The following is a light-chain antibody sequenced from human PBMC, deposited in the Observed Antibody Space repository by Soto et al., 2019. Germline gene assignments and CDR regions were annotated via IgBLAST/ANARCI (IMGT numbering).Light chain of an antibody. Sequence: QSVLTQPPSVSGAPGQRVNISCTGSSSNIGAGYDVHWYQQLPGTAPKLLIYGNSNRPSGVPDRFSGSKSGTSASLAITGLQAEDEADYYCLSYVSSLTVFGGGTKLTVL. CDR2: GNS. CDR1: SSNIGAGYD. J-gene: IGLJ2*01. V-gene: IGLV1-40*01. CDR3: LSYVSSLTV.